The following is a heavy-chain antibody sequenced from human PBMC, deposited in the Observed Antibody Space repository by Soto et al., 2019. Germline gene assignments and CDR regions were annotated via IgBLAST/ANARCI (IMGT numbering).Heavy chain of an antibody. V-gene: IGHV4-31*01. D-gene: IGHD5-18*01. CDR2: IYYSGIS. CDR3: ARTEWIQLWFDY. CDR1: CASISSGGYY. Sequence: QLQLLESGPRLVKPSQTLSLICNVSCASISSGGYYWSWIRQRPGGGLEWLGFIYYSGISHYNPSLKRPANISVDASKIYFSWDNICVTAADKAVYYCARTEWIQLWFDYWGQGALVTVS. J-gene: IGHJ4*02.